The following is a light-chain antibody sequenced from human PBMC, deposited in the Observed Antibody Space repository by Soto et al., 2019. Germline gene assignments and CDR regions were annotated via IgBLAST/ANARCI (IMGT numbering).Light chain of an antibody. CDR3: NSYTSSSTYV. J-gene: IGLJ1*01. CDR2: EVS. Sequence: QSVLTQPAPVSGSPGQSITISCTGTSSDVGGYKYVSWYQQHPGKAPKLMIYEVSNRPSGVSNRFSGSKSGNTASLTISGLQAEDEADYYCNSYTSSSTYVFGTGTKLTVL. V-gene: IGLV2-14*01. CDR1: SSDVGGYKY.